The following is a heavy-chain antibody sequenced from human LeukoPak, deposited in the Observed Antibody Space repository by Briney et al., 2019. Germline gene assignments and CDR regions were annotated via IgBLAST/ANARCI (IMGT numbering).Heavy chain of an antibody. V-gene: IGHV1-2*02. CDR3: AREGDIAAANNWFDP. J-gene: IGHJ5*02. D-gene: IGHD6-13*01. Sequence: SVKVSCKASGYTFTGYYMHWVRQAPGQGLEWMGWINPNSGGTNYAQKFQGRVTMTRDTSISTAYMELSRLRSDDTAVYYCAREGDIAAANNWFDPWGQGTLVTVSS. CDR1: GYTFTGYY. CDR2: INPNSGGT.